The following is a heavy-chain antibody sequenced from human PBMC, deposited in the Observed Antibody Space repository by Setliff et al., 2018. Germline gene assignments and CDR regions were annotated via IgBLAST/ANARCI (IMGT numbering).Heavy chain of an antibody. CDR1: GYTFTNYG. Sequence: ASVKVSCKASGYTFTNYGISWVRQAPGQGLEWMGWISAYNGNTNYAQKLQGRVTMTTDTSTSTAYMELRSLRSDDTAVYYCARVPLPLDIVVVVAATPLEYYYYMDVWGKGTTVTISS. V-gene: IGHV1-18*01. CDR2: ISAYNGNT. D-gene: IGHD2-15*01. J-gene: IGHJ6*03. CDR3: ARVPLPLDIVVVVAATPLEYYYYMDV.